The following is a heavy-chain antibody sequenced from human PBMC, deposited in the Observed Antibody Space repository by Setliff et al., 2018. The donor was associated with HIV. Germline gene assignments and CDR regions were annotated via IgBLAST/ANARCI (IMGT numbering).Heavy chain of an antibody. D-gene: IGHD3-22*01. J-gene: IGHJ4*02. V-gene: IGHV4-39*07. CDR1: GGSITSSGYY. Sequence: PSETLSLTCSVSGGSITSSGYYWGWIRQPPGKGLEWIGSIYYSGSTDYNPSLKSRVTISVDPSKNQFSLKMNSVTAADTAVYYCARASYSYDSAGYLYWGQGTLVTVSS. CDR2: IYYSGST. CDR3: ARASYSYDSAGYLY.